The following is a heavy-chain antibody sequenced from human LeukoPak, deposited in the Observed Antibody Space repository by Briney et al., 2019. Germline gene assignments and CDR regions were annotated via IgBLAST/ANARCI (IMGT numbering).Heavy chain of an antibody. J-gene: IGHJ4*02. D-gene: IGHD3-3*01. CDR2: ISSSSSYI. V-gene: IGHV3-21*01. Sequence: GGSLRLSCAASGFTFSSYSMNWVRQAPGKGLEWVSSISSSSSYIYYADSVKGRFTISRDNAKNSLYLQMNSLRAEDTAVYYCARGDVLRFLEWLPHFDYWGQGTLVTVSS. CDR3: ARGDVLRFLEWLPHFDY. CDR1: GFTFSSYS.